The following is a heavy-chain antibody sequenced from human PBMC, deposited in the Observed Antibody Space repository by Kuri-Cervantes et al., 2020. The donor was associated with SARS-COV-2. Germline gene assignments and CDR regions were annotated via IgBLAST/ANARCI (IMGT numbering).Heavy chain of an antibody. D-gene: IGHD3-10*01. V-gene: IGHV1-2*04. CDR2: INPNSGGT. J-gene: IGHJ4*02. CDR1: GYTFTDYY. CDR3: ARGEGVRGLTVLFQWRGAGPLDF. Sequence: ASVKVSCKASGYTFTDYYMHWVRQAPGQGLEWMGWINPNSGGTNYAQKFQGWVTMTRDTSISTVYMELSRLRSDDTAVYYCARGEGVRGLTVLFQWRGAGPLDFWGQGTLVTVSS.